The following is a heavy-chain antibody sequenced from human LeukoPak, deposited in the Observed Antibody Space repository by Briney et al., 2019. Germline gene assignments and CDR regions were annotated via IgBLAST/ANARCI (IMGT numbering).Heavy chain of an antibody. V-gene: IGHV4-4*07. CDR3: ARDPRRSYWYFDL. Sequence: SETLSLTCTVSGGSIGTYYWSWIRQPAGKRLEWIGRIYTTGSTNYNPSLKSRVTMSVDTSKNQFSLKLSSVTAADTAVYYCARDPRRSYWYFDLWGRGTLVTVSS. J-gene: IGHJ2*01. CDR1: GGSIGTYY. CDR2: IYTTGST.